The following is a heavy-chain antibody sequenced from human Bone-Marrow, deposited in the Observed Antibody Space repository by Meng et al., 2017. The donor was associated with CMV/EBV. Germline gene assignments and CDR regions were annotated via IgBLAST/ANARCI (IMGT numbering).Heavy chain of an antibody. CDR1: GFTFSSYA. Sequence: GGSLRLSCAASGFTFSSYAMHWVRQAPGKGLEWVAVISYDGSNKYYADSVKGRFNISRDNTKKSLSLQLNSLRAEDTAVYYCARDPDLDNSGNSWATFDYWVQGALVTVPS. J-gene: IGHJ4*02. CDR3: ARDPDLDNSGNSWATFDY. V-gene: IGHV3-30*04. CDR2: ISYDGSNK. D-gene: IGHD3-22*01.